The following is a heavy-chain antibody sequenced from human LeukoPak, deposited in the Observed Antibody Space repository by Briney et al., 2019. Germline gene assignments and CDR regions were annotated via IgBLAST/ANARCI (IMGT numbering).Heavy chain of an antibody. J-gene: IGHJ4*02. Sequence: PGGSLRLSCVASGFTFSNYWMSWVRQAPGKGLEWVANIKQDGSEKYYVDSVKGRFTISRDNSKNTLFLQMNSLRAEDTAVYFCARAHCTSTTCYNFDYWGQGTLVTVSS. CDR1: GFTFSNYW. CDR2: IKQDGSEK. CDR3: ARAHCTSTTCYNFDY. D-gene: IGHD2-2*02. V-gene: IGHV3-7*01.